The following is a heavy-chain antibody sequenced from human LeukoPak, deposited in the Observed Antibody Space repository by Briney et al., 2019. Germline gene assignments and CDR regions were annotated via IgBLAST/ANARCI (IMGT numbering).Heavy chain of an antibody. V-gene: IGHV1-18*01. Sequence: ASVKVSCKASGYTFTSYGISWVRQAPGQGLEWMGWISAYNGNTNYAQKLQGRVTMTTDTSTSTAYMELRSLRSDDTAVYYCARDSGKFGEWFRYYYYMDVWGKGTTVTISS. CDR2: ISAYNGNT. CDR3: ARDSGKFGEWFRYYYYMDV. CDR1: GYTFTSYG. J-gene: IGHJ6*03. D-gene: IGHD3-10*01.